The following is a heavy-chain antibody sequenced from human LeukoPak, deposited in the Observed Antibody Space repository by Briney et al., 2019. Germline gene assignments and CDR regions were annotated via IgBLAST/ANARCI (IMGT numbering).Heavy chain of an antibody. J-gene: IGHJ6*04. Sequence: SETLSLTCAVYGGSFSGYYWSWIRQPPGKGLEWIREINHSGSTNYNPSLKSRVTISVDTSKNQFSLKLSSVTAADTAVYYCARGLGRQQLKTSYYYGMDVWGKGTTVTVSS. CDR1: GGSFSGYY. D-gene: IGHD6-13*01. CDR2: INHSGST. V-gene: IGHV4-34*01. CDR3: ARGLGRQQLKTSYYYGMDV.